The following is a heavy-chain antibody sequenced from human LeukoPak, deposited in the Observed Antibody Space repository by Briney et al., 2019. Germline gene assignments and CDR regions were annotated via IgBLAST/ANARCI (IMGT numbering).Heavy chain of an antibody. V-gene: IGHV3-53*01. D-gene: IGHD4-17*01. J-gene: IGHJ4*02. Sequence: GGSLRLSCVASGFTVSSNYMTWVRQAPGKGLEWVSVLYYGGTTYYADSVKGRFTISRDNTKNTVFLQMNSLRADDTAVYYCARGDGVYIYWGQGTPVTVSS. CDR2: LYYGGTT. CDR3: ARGDGVYIY. CDR1: GFTVSSNY.